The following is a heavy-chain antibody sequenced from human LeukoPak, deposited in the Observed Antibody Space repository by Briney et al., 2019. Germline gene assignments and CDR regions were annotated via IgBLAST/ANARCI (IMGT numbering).Heavy chain of an antibody. J-gene: IGHJ3*02. V-gene: IGHV4-39*07. Sequence: SETLSLTCTVSGGSISSSSYYWGWIRQPPGKGLEWIGSIYYSGSTYYNPSLKSRVTISVDTSKNQFSLKLSSVTAADTAVYYCARSERITMIVVVPDAFDIWGQGTMVTVSS. CDR2: IYYSGST. CDR1: GGSISSSSYY. CDR3: ARSERITMIVVVPDAFDI. D-gene: IGHD3-22*01.